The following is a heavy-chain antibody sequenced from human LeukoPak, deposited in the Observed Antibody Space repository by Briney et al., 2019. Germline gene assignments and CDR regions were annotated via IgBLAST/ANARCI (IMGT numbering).Heavy chain of an antibody. D-gene: IGHD2-21*01. CDR1: GFTFSSYG. CDR2: IRYDGSNK. V-gene: IGHV3-30*02. J-gene: IGHJ4*02. CDR3: AKDRGVEYSMYHFDY. Sequence: PGGSLRLSCAASGFTFSSYGMHWVRQAPGKGLEWVAFIRYDGSNKYYADSVKGRFTISRDNSKNTLYLQMNSLRAEDTAVYYCAKDRGVEYSMYHFDYWGQGTLVTVSS.